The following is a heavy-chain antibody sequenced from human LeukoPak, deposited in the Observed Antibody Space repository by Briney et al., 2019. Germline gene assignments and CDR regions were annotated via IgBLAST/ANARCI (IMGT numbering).Heavy chain of an antibody. CDR3: ARVSPYYDYVWGSYRPREYFQH. Sequence: ASVKVSCKASGYTFTSYAMNWVRQAPGQGLEWMGWINTNTGNPTYAQGFTGRFVFSLDTSVSTAYLQISSLKAEDTAVYYCARVSPYYDYVWGSYRPREYFQHWGQGTLVTVSS. J-gene: IGHJ1*01. V-gene: IGHV7-4-1*02. D-gene: IGHD3-16*02. CDR2: INTNTGNP. CDR1: GYTFTSYA.